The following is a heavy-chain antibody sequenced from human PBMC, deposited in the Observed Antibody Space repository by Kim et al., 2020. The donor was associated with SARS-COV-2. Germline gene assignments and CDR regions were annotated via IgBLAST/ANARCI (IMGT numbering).Heavy chain of an antibody. Sequence: SGPTLVNPTQTLTLTCTREVGVAWIRQPPGKALEWLALIYSDGDQRFSPSLKTRLTIIKDTSKNQVVLRMTNMDPVDTASYYCAHITLYSNYPEVYFDSWGQGALVTVSS. CDR3: AHITLYSNYPEVYFDS. CDR1: REVG. D-gene: IGHD4-4*01. CDR2: IYSDGDQ. V-gene: IGHV2-5*02. J-gene: IGHJ4*02.